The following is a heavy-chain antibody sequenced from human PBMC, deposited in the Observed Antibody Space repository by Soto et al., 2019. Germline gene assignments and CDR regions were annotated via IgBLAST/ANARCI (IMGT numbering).Heavy chain of an antibody. V-gene: IGHV3-53*01. D-gene: IGHD4-4*01. Sequence: PGGSLRLSCAASGFTVSINYMSWVRQAPGKGLEWVSVIYSGGSTYYADSVKGRFTISRDNSKNTLYLQMNSLRAEDTAVYYCARDPPTVYGTDVWGQGTTVTVSS. CDR3: ARDPPTVYGTDV. J-gene: IGHJ6*02. CDR1: GFTVSINY. CDR2: IYSGGST.